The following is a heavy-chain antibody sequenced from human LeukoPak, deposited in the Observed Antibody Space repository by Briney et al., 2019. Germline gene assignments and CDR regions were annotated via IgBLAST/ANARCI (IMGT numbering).Heavy chain of an antibody. Sequence: GGSLRLSCAASGFTFSSYAMHWVRQAPGKGLEWVAVISYGGINKYYADSVRGRFTISRDNSKNMVFLQMNSLRAEDTAIYYCAKDDAYLQYDDWGQGTLVTVSS. J-gene: IGHJ4*02. V-gene: IGHV3-30*04. CDR2: ISYGGINK. CDR3: AKDDAYLQYDD. D-gene: IGHD5-24*01. CDR1: GFTFSSYA.